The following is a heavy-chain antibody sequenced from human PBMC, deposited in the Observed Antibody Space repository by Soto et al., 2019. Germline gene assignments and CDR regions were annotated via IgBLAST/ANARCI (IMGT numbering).Heavy chain of an antibody. CDR1: GGTFSSYT. CDR3: ARPAAGDGEGFYSYYYGMDV. J-gene: IGHJ6*02. D-gene: IGHD6-13*01. Sequence: QVQLVQSGAEVKKPGSSVKVSCKASGGTFSSYTISWVRQAPGQGLEWMGRIIPILGIANYAQKFQGRVTITADKSTSTAYMELSSLRSEDTAVYYCARPAAGDGEGFYSYYYGMDVWGQGTTVTVS. V-gene: IGHV1-69*02. CDR2: IIPILGIA.